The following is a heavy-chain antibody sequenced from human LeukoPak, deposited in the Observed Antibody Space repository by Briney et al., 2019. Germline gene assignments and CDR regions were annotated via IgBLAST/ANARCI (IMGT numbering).Heavy chain of an antibody. J-gene: IGHJ4*02. CDR1: GGSISSSSYY. V-gene: IGHV4-39*01. CDR3: ARHYGDGYNGVLDVYYFDY. CDR2: IYYSGST. D-gene: IGHD5-24*01. Sequence: SSETLSLTCTVSGGSISSSSYYWGWIRQPPGKGLEWIGSIYYSGSTYYNPSLKSRVTISVDTSKNQFSLKLSSVTAADTAVYYCARHYGDGYNGVLDVYYFDYWGQGTLVTVSS.